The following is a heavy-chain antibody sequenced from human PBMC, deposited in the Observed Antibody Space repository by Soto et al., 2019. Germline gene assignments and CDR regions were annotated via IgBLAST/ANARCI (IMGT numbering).Heavy chain of an antibody. J-gene: IGHJ5*02. CDR3: AREFCSGGNCYTYYFDP. CDR2: INTDGSNT. CDR1: GLTFNRYW. D-gene: IGHD2-15*01. V-gene: IGHV3-74*01. Sequence: GGPLRLSCAASGLTFNRYWMHWVRHAPGKGLVWVSHINTDGSNTNYADSVKGRFTISRDNAKSTLFLQMNSLRDEDTAVYYCAREFCSGGNCYTYYFDPWGQGIPVTVS.